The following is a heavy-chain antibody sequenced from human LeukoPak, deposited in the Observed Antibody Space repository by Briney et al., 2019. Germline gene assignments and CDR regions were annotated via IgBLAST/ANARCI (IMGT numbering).Heavy chain of an antibody. V-gene: IGHV5-10-1*01. CDR3: ARRLGYCSGGSCLIDY. CDR1: GYSFTSYW. D-gene: IGHD2-15*01. Sequence: GESLKISCKGSGYSFTSYWISWVRQMPGKGLEWMGRIDPSDSYTNYSPSFQGHVTISADKSISTAYLQWSSLKASDTATYYCARRLGYCSGGSCLIDYWGQGTLVTVSS. CDR2: IDPSDSYT. J-gene: IGHJ4*02.